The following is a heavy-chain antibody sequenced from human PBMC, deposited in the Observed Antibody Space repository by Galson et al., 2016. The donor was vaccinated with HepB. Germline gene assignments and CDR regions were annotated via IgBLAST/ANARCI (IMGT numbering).Heavy chain of an antibody. Sequence: PALVKPTQTLTLTCTFSGFSLNTSGMCVSWIRQPPGKALEWLALIDWDDDKYYNTSLKTRLTISKDTSKNQVVLTMTNVDPVDTATYYCARRTYLVDAFDIWGQGTMVTVSS. CDR2: IDWDDDK. J-gene: IGHJ3*02. CDR3: ARRTYLVDAFDI. D-gene: IGHD1-1*01. CDR1: GFSLNTSGMC. V-gene: IGHV2-70*01.